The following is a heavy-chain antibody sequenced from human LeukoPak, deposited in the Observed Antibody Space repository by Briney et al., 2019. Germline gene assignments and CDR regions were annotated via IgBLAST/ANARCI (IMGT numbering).Heavy chain of an antibody. CDR3: AAVGLYCSGGSCHGQNPTRLDY. J-gene: IGHJ4*02. CDR1: GGSISSSSYY. V-gene: IGHV4-39*01. D-gene: IGHD2-15*01. CDR2: IYYSGST. Sequence: PSETLSLTCTVSGGSISSSSYYWGWIRQPPGKGLEWIGSIYYSGSTYYNPSLKSRVTISVDTSKNQFSLKLSSVTAADTAVYYCAAVGLYCSGGSCHGQNPTRLDYWGQGTLVTVSS.